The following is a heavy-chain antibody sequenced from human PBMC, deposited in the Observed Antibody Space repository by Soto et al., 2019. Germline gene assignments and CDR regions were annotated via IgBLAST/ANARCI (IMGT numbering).Heavy chain of an antibody. CDR1: GGSISSSSYY. CDR2: IYYSGST. Sequence: QLQLQESGPGLVKPSETLSLTCTVSGGSISSSSYYWGWIRQPPGKGLEWIGIIYYSGSTYYNPSLQSRVTLSVDTSKNQFSLKLSSVTAADTAVYYCASRGGVATNAFDIWGQGTMVTVSS. CDR3: ASRGGVATNAFDI. J-gene: IGHJ3*02. V-gene: IGHV4-39*01. D-gene: IGHD5-12*01.